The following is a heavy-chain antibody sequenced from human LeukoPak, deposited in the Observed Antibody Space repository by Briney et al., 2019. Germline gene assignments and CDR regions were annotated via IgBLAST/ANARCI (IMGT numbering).Heavy chain of an antibody. J-gene: IGHJ5*01. CDR3: ARDGGGYDS. V-gene: IGHV3-7*01. Sequence: GGSLRLSCAAPGFTFSTYWMSWVRQTPGKGLEWVANIKEDGSRQYYVDSAKGRFTISRDNAKNSLYLQMNSLRVEDTAVYYCARDGGGYDSWGQGTLVTVSS. CDR2: IKEDGSRQ. CDR1: GFTFSTYW. D-gene: IGHD5-24*01.